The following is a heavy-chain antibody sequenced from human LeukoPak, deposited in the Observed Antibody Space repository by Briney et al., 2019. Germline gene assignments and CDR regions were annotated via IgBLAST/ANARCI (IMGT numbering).Heavy chain of an antibody. V-gene: IGHV3-21*01. CDR3: ARERGDRGYSGYVDY. D-gene: IGHD5-12*01. J-gene: IGHJ4*02. CDR2: ISSSSYI. CDR1: GFTFSGYS. Sequence: GGSLRLSCTASGFTFSGYSMNWIRQAPGKGLEWVSSISSSSYIYYADSVKGRFTISRDNAKNSLYLQMNSLRAEDTAVYYCARERGDRGYSGYVDYWGQGTLVTVSS.